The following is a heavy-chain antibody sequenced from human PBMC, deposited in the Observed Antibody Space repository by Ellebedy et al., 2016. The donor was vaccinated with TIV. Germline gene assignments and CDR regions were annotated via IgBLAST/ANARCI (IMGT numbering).Heavy chain of an antibody. J-gene: IGHJ4*02. V-gene: IGHV3-23*01. CDR3: AKTVAHEY. CDR2: ISGSGGST. D-gene: IGHD4-23*01. Sequence: GESLKISCAASGFTFSSYAMSWVRQAPGKGLEWVSSISGSGGSTFYADSVKGRFTISRDNSKNMLYLQMNSLTAEDTAVYSCAKTVAHEYWGRGALATVSS. CDR1: GFTFSSYA.